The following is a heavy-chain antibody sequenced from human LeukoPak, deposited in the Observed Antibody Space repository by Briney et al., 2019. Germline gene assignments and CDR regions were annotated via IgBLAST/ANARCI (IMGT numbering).Heavy chain of an antibody. CDR3: AKQSGYDSRYYYGMDV. J-gene: IGHJ6*02. V-gene: IGHV3-43*02. D-gene: IGHD5-12*01. CDR1: GFTFDDYA. CDR2: ISGDGGST. Sequence: GGSLRLSCAASGFTFDDYAMHWVRQAPGKGLEWVSLISGDGGSTYYADSVKGRFTISRDNSKNSLYLQMNSLRTEDTALFYCAKQSGYDSRYYYGMDVWGQGTTVTVSS.